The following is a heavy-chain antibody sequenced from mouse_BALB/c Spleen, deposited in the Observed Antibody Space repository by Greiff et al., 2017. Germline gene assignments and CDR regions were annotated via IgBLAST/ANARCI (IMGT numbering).Heavy chain of an antibody. V-gene: IGHV1-69*01. J-gene: IGHJ1*01. Sequence: QVQLQQPGAELVMPGASVKMSCKASGYTFTDYWMHWVKQRPGQGLEWIGAIDTSDSYTSYNQKFKGKATLTVDESSSTAYMQLSSLTSEDSAVYYCARSGYYGSSYWYFDVWGAGTTVTVSS. CDR2: IDTSDSYT. CDR1: GYTFTDYW. D-gene: IGHD1-1*01. CDR3: ARSGYYGSSYWYFDV.